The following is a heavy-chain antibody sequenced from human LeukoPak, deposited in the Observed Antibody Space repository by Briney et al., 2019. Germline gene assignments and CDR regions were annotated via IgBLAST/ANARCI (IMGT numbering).Heavy chain of an antibody. D-gene: IGHD6-19*01. CDR3: ARSFREDSSGWYVDY. CDR1: GGSSSGYC. V-gene: IGHV4-34*01. J-gene: IGHJ4*02. CDR2: INHSGST. Sequence: SETLSFTCAVYGGSSSGYCWSWIRQPPGKGLEWIGEINHSGSTNYNPSLKSRVTISVDTSKNQFSLKLSSVTAADTAVYYCARSFREDSSGWYVDYWGQRTLVTVSS.